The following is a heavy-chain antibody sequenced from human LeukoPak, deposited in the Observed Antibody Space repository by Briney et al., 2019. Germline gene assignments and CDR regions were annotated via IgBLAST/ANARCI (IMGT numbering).Heavy chain of an antibody. J-gene: IGHJ4*02. Sequence: GGSLRLSCAASGFTFSSYGMHWVRQAPGKGLEWVAFIRYDGSNKYYADSVKGRFTISRDNSKNSLYLQMNSLRAEDTAVYYCARDRFGRRWLSTWDFDYWGQGTLVTVSS. V-gene: IGHV3-30*02. D-gene: IGHD3-22*01. CDR2: IRYDGSNK. CDR1: GFTFSSYG. CDR3: ARDRFGRRWLSTWDFDY.